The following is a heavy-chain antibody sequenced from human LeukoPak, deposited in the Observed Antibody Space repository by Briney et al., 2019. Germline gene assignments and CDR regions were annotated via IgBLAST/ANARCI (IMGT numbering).Heavy chain of an antibody. D-gene: IGHD6-13*01. CDR2: INPSSGGT. CDR3: ARSSPPTYYHFYYYVDV. J-gene: IGHJ6*03. Sequence: ASVKVSCKASGYTFTGYYLHWVRQAPGQGLEWMGWINPSSGGTKYAQNFQGRVIITTDTSISTAYMELSSLRSDDTAVYYCARSSPPTYYHFYYYVDVWGKGSTVTVSS. V-gene: IGHV1-2*02. CDR1: GYTFTGYY.